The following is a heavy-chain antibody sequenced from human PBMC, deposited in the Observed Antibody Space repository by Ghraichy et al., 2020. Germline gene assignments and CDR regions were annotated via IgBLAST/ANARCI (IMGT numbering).Heavy chain of an antibody. CDR1: GFTFGDYA. Sequence: GGSLRLSCTASGFTFGDYAVSWVRQAPGKGLKWVGFIRSKAYGGTTEYAASVKGRFTISRDDSKSIAYLQMNSLKTEDTAVYYCSRDSSSWYFDYWGQGTLVTVSS. V-gene: IGHV3-49*04. CDR3: SRDSSSWYFDY. CDR2: IRSKAYGGTT. D-gene: IGHD6-13*01. J-gene: IGHJ4*02.